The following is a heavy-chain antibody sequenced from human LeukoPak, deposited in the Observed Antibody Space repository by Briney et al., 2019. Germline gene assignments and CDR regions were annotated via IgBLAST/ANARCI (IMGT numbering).Heavy chain of an antibody. CDR3: ARASETAMVTL. Sequence: SETLSLACAVYGGSFSDYDWSWIRQPAGKGLEWIGRIYSTGRVNYNPSLKSRVTMLLDTSKNHISLKLTSVTAADTAIYFCARASETAMVTLWGQGTLVTVSS. CDR1: GGSFSDYD. J-gene: IGHJ4*02. V-gene: IGHV4-59*10. D-gene: IGHD5-18*01. CDR2: IYSTGRV.